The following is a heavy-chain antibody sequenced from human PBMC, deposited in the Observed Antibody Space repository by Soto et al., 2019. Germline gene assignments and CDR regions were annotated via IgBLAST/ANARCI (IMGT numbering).Heavy chain of an antibody. Sequence: PSETLSLTRTVSHDSISNDYWSWIRQLPGNGLEWIGYISSSGKTNYNPSLKSRVTISVDTAKNQFSLKLSSVTAADTAVYHCASGGAPMVRGVRGYMDVWGKGTTVT. CDR2: ISSSGKT. CDR1: HDSISNDY. J-gene: IGHJ6*03. CDR3: ASGGAPMVRGVRGYMDV. V-gene: IGHV4-59*12. D-gene: IGHD3-10*01.